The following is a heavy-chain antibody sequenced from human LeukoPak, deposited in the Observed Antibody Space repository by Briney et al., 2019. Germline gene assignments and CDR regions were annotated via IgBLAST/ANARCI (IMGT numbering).Heavy chain of an antibody. J-gene: IGHJ4*02. V-gene: IGHV4-34*01. CDR3: ARESPPLYGDSSHSDY. CDR2: INHSAST. Sequence: SETLSLTCAIYGGSFSGYYWSWIRQPPGKGLEWIGEINHSASTNYNPSLKSRVTISVDTSKNQFSLKLSSVTAADTAVYYCARESPPLYGDSSHSDYWGQGTLVTVSS. D-gene: IGHD4-17*01. CDR1: GGSFSGYY.